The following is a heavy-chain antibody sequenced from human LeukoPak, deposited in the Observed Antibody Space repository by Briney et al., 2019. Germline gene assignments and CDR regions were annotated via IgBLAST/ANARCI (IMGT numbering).Heavy chain of an antibody. CDR2: ISAYNGNT. V-gene: IGHV1-18*01. CDR1: GYTFTSYG. D-gene: IGHD6-6*01. J-gene: IGHJ5*02. CDR3: ARRYSSSSGNWFDP. Sequence: ASVKVSCKASGYTFTSYGVSWVRQAPGQGLEWMGWISAYNGNTNYAQKLQGRVTMTTDTSTSTAYMELRSLRSDDTAVYYCARRYSSSSGNWFDPWGQGTLVTVSS.